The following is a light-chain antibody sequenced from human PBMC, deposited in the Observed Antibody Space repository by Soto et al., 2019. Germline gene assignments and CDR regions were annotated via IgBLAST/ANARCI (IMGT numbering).Light chain of an antibody. J-gene: IGKJ4*01. CDR2: CAS. CDR1: QSVSIN. CDR3: QQYNNWPRT. V-gene: IGKV3-15*01. Sequence: EIVMTQSPATLSVSPGERATLSCRASQSVSINLAWYQQKPGQAPRLLIYCASTRATGIPARFSGSGSGTEFTLTISGLQSEDFAVYYCQQYNNWPRTFGGGTKVEIK.